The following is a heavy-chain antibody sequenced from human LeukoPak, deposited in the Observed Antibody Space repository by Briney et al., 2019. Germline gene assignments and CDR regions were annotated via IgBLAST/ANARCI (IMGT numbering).Heavy chain of an antibody. V-gene: IGHV4-34*01. CDR3: ASGPAAIRGYYYYYMDV. Sequence: SETLSLTCAVYGGSFSGYYWSWIRQPPGKGLEWIGEINHSGSTNYNPSLKSRVTISVDTSKNQFPLKLSSVTAADTAVYYCASGPAAIRGYYYYYMDVWGKGTTVTVSS. CDR1: GGSFSGYY. J-gene: IGHJ6*03. CDR2: INHSGST. D-gene: IGHD2-2*02.